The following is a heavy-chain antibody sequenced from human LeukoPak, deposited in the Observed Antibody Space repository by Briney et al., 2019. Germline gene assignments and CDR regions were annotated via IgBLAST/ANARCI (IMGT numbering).Heavy chain of an antibody. D-gene: IGHD5-18*01. CDR1: GGTFSSYA. CDR3: ARDGTAMVPY. V-gene: IGHV1-69*04. J-gene: IGHJ4*02. Sequence: SVKVSCKASGGTFSSYAIIWVRQAPGQGLEWMGRIIPIFGIANYAQKFQGRVTITADKSTSTAYMELSSLRSEDTAVYYCARDGTAMVPYWGQGTLVTVSS. CDR2: IIPIFGIA.